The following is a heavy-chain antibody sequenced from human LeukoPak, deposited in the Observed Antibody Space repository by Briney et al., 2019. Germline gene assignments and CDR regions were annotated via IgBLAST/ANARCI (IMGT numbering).Heavy chain of an antibody. J-gene: IGHJ4*02. CDR1: GYTSTSYG. D-gene: IGHD4-17*01. V-gene: IGHV1-18*01. CDR2: ISAYNGNT. Sequence: ASVKVSCKASGYTSTSYGISWVRQAPGQGLEWMGWISAYNGNTNYAQKLQGRVTMTTDTSTSTAYMELRSLRSDDTAVYYCASISYGDYSFDYWGQGTLVTVSS. CDR3: ASISYGDYSFDY.